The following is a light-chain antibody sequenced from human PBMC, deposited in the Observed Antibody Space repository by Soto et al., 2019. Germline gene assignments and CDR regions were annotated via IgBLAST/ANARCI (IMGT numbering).Light chain of an antibody. V-gene: IGKV1-39*01. CDR1: QSIGSY. Sequence: DIQITQSPSSLSSSVGDRVTITCLSSQSIGSYLNWYQQAPGRAPKFLISAASSLQSGVPSRFSGSGSGTDFSLTISSLQPEDFATYFCQQSYYTPLTFGGGTKVDIK. J-gene: IGKJ4*01. CDR2: AAS. CDR3: QQSYYTPLT.